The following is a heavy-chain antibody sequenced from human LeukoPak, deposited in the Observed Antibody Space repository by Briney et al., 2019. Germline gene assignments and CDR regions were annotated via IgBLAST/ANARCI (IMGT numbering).Heavy chain of an antibody. D-gene: IGHD6-6*01. V-gene: IGHV4-34*01. Sequence: SETLSLTCAVYVGSFSGYYWSWVRQPPGKGLEWIGEINHSGSTSYNPSLKSRVTISVDTSKNQFSLRLSSVTAADTAVYYCARGHSSSPQEGYYNMDVWGNGTTVTVSS. CDR2: INHSGST. CDR3: ARGHSSSPQEGYYNMDV. CDR1: VGSFSGYY. J-gene: IGHJ6*03.